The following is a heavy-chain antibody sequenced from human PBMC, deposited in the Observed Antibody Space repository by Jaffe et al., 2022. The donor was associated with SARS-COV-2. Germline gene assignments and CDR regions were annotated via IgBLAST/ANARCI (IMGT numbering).Heavy chain of an antibody. CDR1: GYSISSGYY. D-gene: IGHD1-26*01. Sequence: QVQLQESGPGLVKPSETLSLTCTVSGYSISSGYYWGWIRQPPGKGLEWIGSIYHSGSTYYNPSLKSRVTISVDTSKNQFSLKLSSVTAADTAVYYCARPYSGLFFDAFDIWGQGTMVTVSS. V-gene: IGHV4-38-2*02. CDR2: IYHSGST. CDR3: ARPYSGLFFDAFDI. J-gene: IGHJ3*02.